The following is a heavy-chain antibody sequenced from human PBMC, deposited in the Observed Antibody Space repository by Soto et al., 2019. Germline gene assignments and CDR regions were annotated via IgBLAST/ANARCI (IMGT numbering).Heavy chain of an antibody. CDR3: ARVLGFGLQYYYGMDV. J-gene: IGHJ6*02. CDR1: GYTFTSYG. Sequence: ASVKVSCKASGYTFTSYGISWVRQAPGQGLEWMGWISAYNGNTNYAQKLQGRVTMTTDTSTSTAYMELRSLRSDDTAVYYCARVLGFGLQYYYGMDVWGQGTTVTVSS. D-gene: IGHD3-10*01. V-gene: IGHV1-18*04. CDR2: ISAYNGNT.